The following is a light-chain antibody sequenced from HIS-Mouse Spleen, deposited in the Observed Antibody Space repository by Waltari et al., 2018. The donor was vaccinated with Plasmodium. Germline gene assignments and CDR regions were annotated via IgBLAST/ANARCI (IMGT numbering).Light chain of an antibody. CDR2: QDT. Sequence: SYELTQPPSVSVSPGQTASITCSGAKLGDTYACWYQHKPGQSPVLVIYQDTKRPSGIPERFSGSNSGNTATLTISGTQAMDEADYYCQAWDSSTVVFGGGTKLTVL. CDR3: QAWDSSTVV. J-gene: IGLJ2*01. CDR1: KLGDTY. V-gene: IGLV3-1*01.